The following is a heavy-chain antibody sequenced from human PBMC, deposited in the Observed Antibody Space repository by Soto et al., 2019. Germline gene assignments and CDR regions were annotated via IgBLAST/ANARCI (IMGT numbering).Heavy chain of an antibody. CDR3: ARGFKYKYRIVV. CDR2: LNSEGSSG. D-gene: IGHD2-2*01. J-gene: IGHJ6*02. Sequence: EVQLVESGGGLVQPGGSLRLSCVASGCTFNDYWMHWVRQAPGKGLVWVSRLNSEGSSGYYGDSMKGGFNISRDNAKNTLYLQINSLRDEDTAVYYCARGFKYKYRIVVWGQGTTVTVSS. V-gene: IGHV3-74*01. CDR1: GCTFNDYW.